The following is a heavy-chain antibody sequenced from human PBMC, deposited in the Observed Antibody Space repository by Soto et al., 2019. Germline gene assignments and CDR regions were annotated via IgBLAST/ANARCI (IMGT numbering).Heavy chain of an antibody. CDR3: ARQAGAFGCYMDV. CDR1: GGSFSGYY. V-gene: IGHV4-34*01. CDR2: INHSGST. Sequence: SETLSLTCAVYGGSFSGYYWSWIRQPPGKGLEWIGEINHSGSTNYNPSLKSRVTISVDTSKNQFSLKMSSVTAADTAVYFCARQAGAFGCYMDVWGKGATVTVSS. J-gene: IGHJ6*03. D-gene: IGHD3-16*01.